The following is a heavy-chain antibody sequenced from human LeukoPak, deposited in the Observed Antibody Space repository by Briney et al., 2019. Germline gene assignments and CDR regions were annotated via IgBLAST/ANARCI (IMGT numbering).Heavy chain of an antibody. CDR1: GYTFTSYD. CDR3: ARASKGSSGYLAASDY. V-gene: IGHV1-8*01. CDR2: MNPNSGNT. J-gene: IGHJ4*02. D-gene: IGHD3-22*01. Sequence: ASVKVSCKASGYTFTSYDINWVRQATGQGLEWMGWMNPNSGNTGYAQKFQGRVTMTRNTSISTAYMELSSLRSEDTAVYYCARASKGSSGYLAASDYWGQGTLVTVSS.